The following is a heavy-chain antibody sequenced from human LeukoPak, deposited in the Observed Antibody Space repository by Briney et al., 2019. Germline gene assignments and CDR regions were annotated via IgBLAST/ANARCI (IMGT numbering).Heavy chain of an antibody. Sequence: GGSLRLSCAASGFTFSNAWMSWVRQAPGKGLEWVGRIKSKTDGGTTDYAAPVKGRFTISRDDSKNTLYLQMNSLKTEDTAVYYCTTVGAWEYYSSTSCYRGLDYYYYYGMDVWGQGTTVTVSS. CDR3: TTVGAWEYYSSTSCYRGLDYYYYYGMDV. J-gene: IGHJ6*02. CDR1: GFTFSNAW. CDR2: IKSKTDGGTT. D-gene: IGHD2-2*01. V-gene: IGHV3-15*01.